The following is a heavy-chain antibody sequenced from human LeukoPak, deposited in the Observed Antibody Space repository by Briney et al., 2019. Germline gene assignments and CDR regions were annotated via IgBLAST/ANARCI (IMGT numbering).Heavy chain of an antibody. D-gene: IGHD6-13*01. V-gene: IGHV5-51*01. Sequence: GESLKISCKGSGYSFTSYWIGWVRQMPGKGLEWMGIIYPGDSDTRYSPSFQGQVTISDDKSISTAYLQWSSLKASDTAMYYCARQLAPTGIAAAGPFDYWGQGTLVTVSS. CDR2: IYPGDSDT. CDR1: GYSFTSYW. J-gene: IGHJ4*02. CDR3: ARQLAPTGIAAAGPFDY.